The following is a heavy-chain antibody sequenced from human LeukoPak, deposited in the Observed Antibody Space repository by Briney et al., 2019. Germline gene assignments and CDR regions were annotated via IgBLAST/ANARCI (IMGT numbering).Heavy chain of an antibody. CDR3: ARAYCSSTSCYPSHSYGMDV. V-gene: IGHV3-21*01. CDR2: ISSSSSYI. Sequence: GGSLRLSCAASGFTFSSYSMNWVRQAPGKGLEWVSSISSSSSYIYYADSVKGRFTISRDNAKNSLYLQMDSLRAEDTAVYYCARAYCSSTSCYPSHSYGMDVWGRGTLVTVSP. D-gene: IGHD2-2*01. J-gene: IGHJ2*01. CDR1: GFTFSSYS.